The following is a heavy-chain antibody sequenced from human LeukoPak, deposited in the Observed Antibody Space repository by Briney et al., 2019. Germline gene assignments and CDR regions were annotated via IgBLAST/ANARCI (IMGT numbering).Heavy chain of an antibody. CDR1: GYRFHTSW. CDR3: ARLTSAFGTLDY. V-gene: IGHV5-51*01. Sequence: SGESLKISCKGSGYRFHTSWIGWVRQMPGKGLEWMAIIYPDDSTTRYSPSSQGQVTISADKSISTVYLQWNSLKASDTAMYYCARLTSAFGTLDYWGQGTLVTVSS. CDR2: IYPDDSTT. J-gene: IGHJ4*02. D-gene: IGHD1-1*01.